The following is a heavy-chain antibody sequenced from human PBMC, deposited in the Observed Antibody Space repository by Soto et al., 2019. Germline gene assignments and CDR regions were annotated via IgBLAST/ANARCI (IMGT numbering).Heavy chain of an antibody. D-gene: IGHD1-7*01. CDR1: GDSVSTNIAA. J-gene: IGHJ6*02. V-gene: IGHV6-1*01. CDR2: TLYRSSKWYN. CDR3: ARDAAPTLNYPHGMDV. Sequence: QVQLQQSGPGLVKPSQTLSLTCAISGDSVSTNIAAWSWIRQSPSRVLEWLGRTLYRSSKWYNEYAVSVKSRMTINPDTSKNQFSLQLNSVTPEDTAVYYCARDAAPTLNYPHGMDVWGQGTAVTVSS.